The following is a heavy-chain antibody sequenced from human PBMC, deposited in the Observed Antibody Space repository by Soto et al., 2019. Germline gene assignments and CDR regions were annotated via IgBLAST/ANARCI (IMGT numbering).Heavy chain of an antibody. CDR3: AATNWNYVNDY. J-gene: IGHJ4*02. CDR2: IVVGSGNT. D-gene: IGHD1-7*01. CDR1: WFTLTSAA. V-gene: IGHV1-58*01. Sequence: SVKVYFKASWFTLTSAAVRWVRQAREQRLEWIGWIVVGSGNTNYAQKFQERVTITRDMSTSTAYMELSSLRSEDTVVYYCAATNWNYVNDYWGQGTLVTVSS.